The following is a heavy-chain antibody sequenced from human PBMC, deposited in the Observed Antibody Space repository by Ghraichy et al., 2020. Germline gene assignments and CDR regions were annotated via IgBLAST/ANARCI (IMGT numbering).Heavy chain of an antibody. CDR3: ARAREEQTFSPTY. D-gene: IGHD1/OR15-1a*01. Sequence: GGSLRLSCAASGFTFSSYWMNWVRQAPGKGLEWVANIKEDGSEKYYVDSVKGRFTISRDNAKNSLYLQMNSLRVEDTAVYYCARAREEQTFSPTYWGQGTLVTVSS. CDR1: GFTFSSYW. CDR2: IKEDGSEK. J-gene: IGHJ4*02. V-gene: IGHV3-7*01.